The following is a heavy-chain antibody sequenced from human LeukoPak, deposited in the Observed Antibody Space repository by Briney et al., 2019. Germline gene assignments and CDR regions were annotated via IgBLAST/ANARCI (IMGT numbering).Heavy chain of an antibody. CDR1: GYTFTSYD. D-gene: IGHD5-12*01. J-gene: IGHJ4*02. V-gene: IGHV1-8*01. Sequence: GASVKVSCEASGYTFTSYDINWVRQATGQGLEWMGWMNPNSGNTGYAQKFQGRVTMTRDTSISTAYMELSRLRSDDAAVYYCAGGQWRVATSPFDYWGQGTLVTVSS. CDR3: AGGQWRVATSPFDY. CDR2: MNPNSGNT.